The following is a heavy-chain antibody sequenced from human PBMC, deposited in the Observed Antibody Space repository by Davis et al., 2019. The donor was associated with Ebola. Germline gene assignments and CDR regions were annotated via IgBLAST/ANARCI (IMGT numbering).Heavy chain of an antibody. CDR1: GNSFTSFW. D-gene: IGHD1-20*01. CDR3: ASLRRTITGMDDAFDV. J-gene: IGHJ3*01. V-gene: IGHV5-51*01. Sequence: GESLKISCKDSGNSFTSFWIGWVRQMPGKGLEWMGLIYTGDSDTRYSPSFRGQVTISADKSITTAYLHWSGLRASDTAMYYCASLRRTITGMDDAFDVWGQGTMVTVSS. CDR2: IYTGDSDT.